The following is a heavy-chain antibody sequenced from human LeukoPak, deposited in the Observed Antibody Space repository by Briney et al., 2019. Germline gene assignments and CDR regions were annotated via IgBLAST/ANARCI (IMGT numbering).Heavy chain of an antibody. D-gene: IGHD4-11*01. J-gene: IGHJ6*03. CDR2: MNPNSGNT. Sequence: GASVKVSCKASGYTFTSYDINWVRQATGQGLEWMGWMNPNSGNTGYAQKFQGRVTITRNTSISTAYMELSSLRSEDTAVYYCTTGLNYPSPYYYYYMDVWGKGTTVTVSS. V-gene: IGHV1-8*03. CDR1: GYTFTSYD. CDR3: TTGLNYPSPYYYYYMDV.